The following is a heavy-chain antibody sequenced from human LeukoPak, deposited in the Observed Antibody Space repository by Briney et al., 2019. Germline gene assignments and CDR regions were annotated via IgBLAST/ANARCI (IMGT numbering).Heavy chain of an antibody. J-gene: IGHJ5*02. CDR2: ISAYNGNT. V-gene: IGHV1-18*01. CDR1: GYTFTSYG. D-gene: IGHD6-13*01. CDR3: AYSHSSSWYYDWFDP. Sequence: ASVKVSCKASGYTFTSYGISWVRQAPGQGLEWMGWISAYNGNTNYAQKLQGRVTMTTDTSTSTAYMELRSLRPDDTAVYYCAYSHSSSWYYDWFDPWGQGTLVTVSS.